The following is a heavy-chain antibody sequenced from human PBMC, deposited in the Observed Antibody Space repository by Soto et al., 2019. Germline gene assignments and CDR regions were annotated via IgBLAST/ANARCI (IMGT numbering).Heavy chain of an antibody. J-gene: IGHJ4*02. V-gene: IGHV4-34*01. CDR2: INHSGST. CDR3: ARGRLPFTLNY. D-gene: IGHD3-16*01. Sequence: SETLSLTCAVYGGSFSGYYWSWIRQPPGKGLEWIGEINHSGSTNYNPSLKSRVTISVDTSKNQFSLKLSSVTAADTAVYYCARGRLPFTLNYWGQGTLVTVSS. CDR1: GGSFSGYY.